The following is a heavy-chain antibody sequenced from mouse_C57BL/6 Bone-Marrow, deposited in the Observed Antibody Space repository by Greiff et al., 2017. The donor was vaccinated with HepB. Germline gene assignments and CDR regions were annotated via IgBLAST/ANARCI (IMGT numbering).Heavy chain of an antibody. D-gene: IGHD1-1*01. CDR3: ARDYYGSSYCYFGY. J-gene: IGHJ2*01. V-gene: IGHV3-6*01. CDR1: GYSITSGYY. Sequence: EVKLQQSGPGLVKPSQSLSLTCSVTGYSITSGYYWNWIRQFPGNKLEWMGYISYDGSNNYNPSLKNRISITRDTSKNQFFLKLNSVTTEDTATYYCARDYYGSSYCYFGYWGQGTTLTVSS. CDR2: ISYDGSN.